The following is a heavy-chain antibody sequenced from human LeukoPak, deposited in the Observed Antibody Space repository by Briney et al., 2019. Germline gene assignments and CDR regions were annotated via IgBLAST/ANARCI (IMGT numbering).Heavy chain of an antibody. CDR2: ISYDGRNK. CDR3: AKLWNEVGTTIY. D-gene: IGHD1-26*01. CDR1: GFTFSGSA. Sequence: GGSLRLSCAASGFTFSGSAMHWVRQAPGKGLEWVAVISYDGRNKYYADSVKGRFTISRDNSKNTLHLQMNSLRPADTAVYYCAKLWNEVGTTIYWGQGTLVTVSS. V-gene: IGHV3-30*04. J-gene: IGHJ4*02.